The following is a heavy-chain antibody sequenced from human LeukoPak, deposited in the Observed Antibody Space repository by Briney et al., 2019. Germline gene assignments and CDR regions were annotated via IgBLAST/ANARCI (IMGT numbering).Heavy chain of an antibody. Sequence: SETLSLTCTVSGGSISSYYWSWIRQPPGKGLEWIGYIYYSGSTNYNPSLKSRVTISVDTSKNQFSLKLSSVTAADTAVYYCARGPYSYDSSGAFDIWGQGTMVTVSS. CDR3: ARGPYSYDSSGAFDI. V-gene: IGHV4-59*01. CDR2: IYYSGST. D-gene: IGHD3-22*01. J-gene: IGHJ3*02. CDR1: GGSISSYY.